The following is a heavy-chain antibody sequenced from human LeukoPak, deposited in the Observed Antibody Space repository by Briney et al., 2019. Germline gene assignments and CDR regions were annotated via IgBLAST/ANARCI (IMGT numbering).Heavy chain of an antibody. Sequence: SVKVSCKASGGTLSSHGFSWVRQAPGQGLEWMGGIIPIFGSTNYAQKFQGRVTITTDESTSTGYMELSSLRSEDTAVYYCARRWPHSGGYYLFDYWGQGTLVTVSS. CDR1: GGTLSSHG. J-gene: IGHJ4*02. CDR2: IIPIFGST. D-gene: IGHD3-22*01. V-gene: IGHV1-69*05. CDR3: ARRWPHSGGYYLFDY.